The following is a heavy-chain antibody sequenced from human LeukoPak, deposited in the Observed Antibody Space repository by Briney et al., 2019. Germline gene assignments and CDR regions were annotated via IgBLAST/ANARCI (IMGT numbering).Heavy chain of an antibody. J-gene: IGHJ4*02. Sequence: GGSLRLSCAASGFTFSSYGMHWVRQAPGEGLEWVAVIWYDGSNKYYADSVKGRFTISRDNSKNTLYLQMNSLRAEDTAVYYCAREGEYSSSWLDYWGQGTLVTVSS. CDR1: GFTFSSYG. CDR2: IWYDGSNK. V-gene: IGHV3-33*01. CDR3: AREGEYSSSWLDY. D-gene: IGHD6-13*01.